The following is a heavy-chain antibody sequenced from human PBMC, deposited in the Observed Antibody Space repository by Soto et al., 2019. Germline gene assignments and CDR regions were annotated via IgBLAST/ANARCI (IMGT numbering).Heavy chain of an antibody. CDR2: ISGSGTGT. CDR3: AKRGRGAVAFDY. Sequence: EVQLLESGGGLVQPGGSLRLSCAASGFTFSSYAMSWVRQAPGKGLEWVSNISGSGTGTYYAYSVTGRFTISRDNTKNTLYLQMNSLRAEDTAVYYCAKRGRGAVAFDYWGQGTLVTVSS. CDR1: GFTFSSYA. V-gene: IGHV3-23*01. J-gene: IGHJ4*02. D-gene: IGHD6-19*01.